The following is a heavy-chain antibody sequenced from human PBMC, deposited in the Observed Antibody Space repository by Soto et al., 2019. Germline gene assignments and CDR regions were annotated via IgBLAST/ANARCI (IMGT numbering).Heavy chain of an antibody. V-gene: IGHV4-31*03. D-gene: IGHD3-9*01. CDR1: GGSMSSGAYY. Sequence: PSETLSLTCTVSGGSMSSGAYYWNWVRQHPGKGLEWIAYIYYSGNTYYNPSLKSRIDISVDTSRNQFSLKLSSVTAADTAIYYCATTYTGYFDNWGQGPLASLSS. J-gene: IGHJ4*02. CDR3: ATTYTGYFDN. CDR2: IYYSGNT.